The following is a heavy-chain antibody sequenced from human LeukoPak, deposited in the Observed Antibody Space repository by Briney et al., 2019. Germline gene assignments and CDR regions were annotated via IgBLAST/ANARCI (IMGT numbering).Heavy chain of an antibody. CDR1: GFTVSDNY. D-gene: IGHD6-19*01. Sequence: GGSLRLSCAASGFTVSDNYMTWVRQAPGKGLEWVSLISSGDTTYSADSVKGRFTISRDNSKNTLYLQMNSLRGEDTAVYYCARVRSDNNGWYNIDYWGQGALITVSS. CDR2: ISSGDTT. V-gene: IGHV3-53*01. CDR3: ARVRSDNNGWYNIDY. J-gene: IGHJ4*02.